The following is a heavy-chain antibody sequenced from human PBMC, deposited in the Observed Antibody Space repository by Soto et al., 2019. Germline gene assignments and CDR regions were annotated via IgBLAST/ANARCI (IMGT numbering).Heavy chain of an antibody. J-gene: IGHJ4*02. CDR3: AQKRLLAPASKGPCFHS. V-gene: IGHV3-23*01. D-gene: IGHD3-10*01. Sequence: EVQLLESGGGLVQPGGSLRLSCAASGFSFSNYGMAWVRQAPGKGLQWVSSISDTGGYRFYTDSVKGRFTISRDNSKNTLYLQMSSLRVDDTAVYFCAQKRLLAPASKGPCFHSWGQGTLVTVSS. CDR2: ISDTGGYR. CDR1: GFSFSNYG.